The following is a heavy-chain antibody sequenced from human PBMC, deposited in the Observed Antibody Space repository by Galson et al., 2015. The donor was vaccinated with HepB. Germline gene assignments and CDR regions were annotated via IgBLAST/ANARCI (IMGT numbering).Heavy chain of an antibody. CDR2: IIPIFGTA. D-gene: IGHD5-18*01. V-gene: IGHV1-69*13. Sequence: SVKVSCKASGYTFTSYGISWVRQAPGQGLEWMGGIIPIFGTANYAQKFQGRVTITADESTSTAYMELSSLRSEDTAVYYCASRPVDTAMVTSFDYWGQGTLVTVSS. CDR3: ASRPVDTAMVTSFDY. J-gene: IGHJ4*02. CDR1: GYTFTSYG.